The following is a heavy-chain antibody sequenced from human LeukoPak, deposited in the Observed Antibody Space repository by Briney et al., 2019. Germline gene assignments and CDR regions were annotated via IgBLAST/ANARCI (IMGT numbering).Heavy chain of an antibody. D-gene: IGHD6-19*01. J-gene: IGHJ4*02. CDR1: GGSISSYY. CDR3: ARQVTGYSSGWYYFDY. Sequence: SETLSLTCTVSGGSISSYYWSWIRQPPGKGLEWIGYIYYSGSTNYNPSLKSRVTISVDTSKNQFSLKLSSVTAADTAVYYCARQVTGYSSGWYYFDYWGQGTLVTVSS. CDR2: IYYSGST. V-gene: IGHV4-59*01.